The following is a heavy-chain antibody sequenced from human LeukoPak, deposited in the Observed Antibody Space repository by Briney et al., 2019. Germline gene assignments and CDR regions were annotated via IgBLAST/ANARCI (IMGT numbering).Heavy chain of an antibody. CDR2: THHSGNT. D-gene: IGHD6-19*01. V-gene: IGHV4-59*02. CDR3: ARGIAVIN. Sequence: SETLSLTCIVSGDSVSGYYWNWIRQPPGKGLEWIGYTHHSGNTLYNPSLKSRVTTSVDTSKNQFSLSLSSVTAADTAVYYCARGIAVINWGQGTLVTVSS. J-gene: IGHJ4*02. CDR1: GDSVSGYY.